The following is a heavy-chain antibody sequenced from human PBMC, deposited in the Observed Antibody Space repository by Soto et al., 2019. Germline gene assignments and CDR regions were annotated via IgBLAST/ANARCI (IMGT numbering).Heavy chain of an antibody. CDR1: GFTFREFG. CDR3: AKGSVVGADYSYGMDV. J-gene: IGHJ6*02. D-gene: IGHD2-2*01. CDR2: ISYDGSHE. Sequence: GGSLRLSCGASGFTFREFGVHWIRQAPGKGLEWVAVISYDGSHEYYADSVRGRFTISRDNSKNTLYLQVNSLRAEDTAIYYCAKGSVVGADYSYGMDVWGQGTTVTVSS. V-gene: IGHV3-30-3*01.